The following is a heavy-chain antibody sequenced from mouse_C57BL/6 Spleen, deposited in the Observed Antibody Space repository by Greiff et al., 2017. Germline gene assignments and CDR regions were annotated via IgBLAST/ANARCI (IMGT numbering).Heavy chain of an antibody. CDR2: ISSGGSYT. V-gene: IGHV5-6*02. J-gene: IGHJ2*01. Sequence: DVKLVESGGDLVKPGGSLKLSCAASGFTFSSYGMSWVRQTPDKRLAWVATISSGGSYTYYPDSVKGRFPISRDNAKTTLYLQMSSLKSEGTAMXYCARHFYYDYGYYFDYWGQGTTLTVSS. D-gene: IGHD2-4*01. CDR1: GFTFSSYG. CDR3: ARHFYYDYGYYFDY.